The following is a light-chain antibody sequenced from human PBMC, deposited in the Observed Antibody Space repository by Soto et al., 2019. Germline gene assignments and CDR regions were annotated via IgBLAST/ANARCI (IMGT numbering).Light chain of an antibody. J-gene: IGKJ4*01. V-gene: IGKV1D-13*01. Sequence: AIQLTQSPSSLSAIVGDRVTITCRASQGISSALAWYQQKPGKAPKLLIYDASSLESGVPSRFSGSGSGTDFTLTISSLQPEDFATYYCQQFNNYPPLTFGGGTKVDI. CDR2: DAS. CDR3: QQFNNYPPLT. CDR1: QGISSA.